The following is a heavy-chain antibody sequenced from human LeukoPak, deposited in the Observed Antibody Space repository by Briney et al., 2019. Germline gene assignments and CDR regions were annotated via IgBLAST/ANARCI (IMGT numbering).Heavy chain of an antibody. CDR1: GDSTNTYF. D-gene: IGHD3-16*02. CDR3: ARVNYDYVWGSYPQDNWFDP. Sequence: SETLSLTCTMSGDSTNTYFWSWIRQPPGKGLEWIGYIYYSGSTNYNPSLKSRVTISVDTSKNQFSLKLSSVTAADTAVYYCARVNYDYVWGSYPQDNWFDPWGQGTLVTVSS. CDR2: IYYSGST. J-gene: IGHJ5*02. V-gene: IGHV4-59*01.